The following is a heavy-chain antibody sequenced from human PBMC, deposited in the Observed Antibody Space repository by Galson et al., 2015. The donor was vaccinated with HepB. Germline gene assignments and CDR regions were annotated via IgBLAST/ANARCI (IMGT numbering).Heavy chain of an antibody. D-gene: IGHD3-16*01. Sequence: SVKVSCKASGFTSTSSGVQWVRQARGQCLEWIGWIVVGSGDTNYAQKFQDRVTITRDMSTKTAYMELSSLRFEDTAVYYWAAGTYTSSFGDWGQGTLVTVSS. V-gene: IGHV1-58*01. CDR2: IVVGSGDT. J-gene: IGHJ4*02. CDR3: AAGTYTSSFGD. CDR1: GFTSTSSG.